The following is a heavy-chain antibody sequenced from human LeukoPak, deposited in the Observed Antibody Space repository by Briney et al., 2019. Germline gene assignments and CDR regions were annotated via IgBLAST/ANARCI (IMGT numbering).Heavy chain of an antibody. CDR2: ISYDGSNK. CDR1: GVTFSRYV. Sequence: WGTLRLSSTRSGVTFSRYVVHGGRQAPSKGLEWVAVISYDGSNKYYADSVKGRFTISRDNSKNTLYLQMNSLRAEDTAVYYCAKERLMIVDIWGQGTMVTVSS. V-gene: IGHV3-30*18. CDR3: AKERLMIVDI. D-gene: IGHD3-22*01. J-gene: IGHJ3*02.